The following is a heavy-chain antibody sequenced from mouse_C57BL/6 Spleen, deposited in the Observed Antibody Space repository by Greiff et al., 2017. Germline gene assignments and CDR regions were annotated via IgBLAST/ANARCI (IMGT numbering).Heavy chain of an antibody. J-gene: IGHJ2*01. D-gene: IGHD2-12*01. CDR2: IDPSDSYT. Sequence: QVQLQQPGAELVMPGASVKLSCKASGYTFTSYWMHWVKQRPGQGLEWIGEIDPSDSYTNYNQKFKGKSTLTVDKSSSTAYMQLSSLTSEDSAVYYCAIRRESLDYWGQGTTLTVSS. CDR1: GYTFTSYW. V-gene: IGHV1-69*01. CDR3: AIRRESLDY.